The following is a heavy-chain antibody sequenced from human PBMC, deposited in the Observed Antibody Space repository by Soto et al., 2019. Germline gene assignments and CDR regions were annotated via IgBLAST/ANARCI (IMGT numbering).Heavy chain of an antibody. V-gene: IGHV3-23*01. D-gene: IGHD3-9*01. CDR1: GFTFSSYA. Sequence: EVQLLESGGGLVQPGGSLRLSCAASGFTFSSYAMSWVRQAPGKGLEWVSGISGSGGSTYYADSVRGRFTISRDNSKNTLYLKMNSQRAEVTAVYYCARYLHYDILTVHDAFDIWGQGTMVTVSS. J-gene: IGHJ3*02. CDR2: ISGSGGST. CDR3: ARYLHYDILTVHDAFDI.